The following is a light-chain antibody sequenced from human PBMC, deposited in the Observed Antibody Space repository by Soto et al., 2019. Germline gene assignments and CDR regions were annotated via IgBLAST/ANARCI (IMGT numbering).Light chain of an antibody. Sequence: QSVLTQPPSVSGAPGQRVTISCTGSSSNIGADYDVHWYQQLPGTAPKLLIYGNSNRPSGVPDRFSGSKSGTSTSLAITGLQAEDEADYYCQSYDSGLSAVVFGGGTKLTVL. CDR2: GNS. CDR3: QSYDSGLSAVV. CDR1: SSNIGADYD. V-gene: IGLV1-40*01. J-gene: IGLJ3*02.